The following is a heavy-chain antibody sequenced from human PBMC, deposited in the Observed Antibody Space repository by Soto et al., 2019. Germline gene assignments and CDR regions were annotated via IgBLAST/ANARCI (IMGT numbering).Heavy chain of an antibody. CDR3: ARDNNDFWSLYPLAFDY. J-gene: IGHJ4*02. D-gene: IGHD3-3*01. V-gene: IGHV4-4*07. CDR1: GGSLTKYY. Sequence: QMQLQESGPGLVKPSETLSLTCTVSGGSLTKYYWSWIRQPAGKGLEWIGRVSTSGNVVSKASLRSRLTMSVDTSKNQFSLRLTSVTAADTAVYYCARDNNDFWSLYPLAFDYWGQGALVTVSS. CDR2: VSTSGNV.